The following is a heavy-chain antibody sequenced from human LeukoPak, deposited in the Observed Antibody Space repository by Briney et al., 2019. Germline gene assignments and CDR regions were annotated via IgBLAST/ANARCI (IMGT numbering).Heavy chain of an antibody. D-gene: IGHD2-8*01. CDR3: ARELRDYWYFDL. Sequence: PGGSLRLSCSASGFAFSSYWMHWVRQVPGKGLVWVSRINIDGSIITYADSVKGQFTISRDNAKDTLYVQMNSLRAEDTAVYYCARELRDYWYFDLWGRGTLVTVSS. CDR2: INIDGSII. V-gene: IGHV3-74*01. J-gene: IGHJ2*01. CDR1: GFAFSSYW.